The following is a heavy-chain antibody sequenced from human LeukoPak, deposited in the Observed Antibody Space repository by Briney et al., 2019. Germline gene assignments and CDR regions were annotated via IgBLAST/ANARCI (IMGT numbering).Heavy chain of an antibody. J-gene: IGHJ4*02. V-gene: IGHV4-39*02. D-gene: IGHD5-18*01. CDR2: IYYSGST. Sequence: SETLSLTCTVAGGSISSSSNYWGWIRQPPGKGLEWVGSIYYSGSTYYNPSLKSRVTISVDTSKNQFSLKLSSVTAADTAVYYCARDTAVGTRYFDYWGQGTLVTVSS. CDR1: GGSISSSSNY. CDR3: ARDTAVGTRYFDY.